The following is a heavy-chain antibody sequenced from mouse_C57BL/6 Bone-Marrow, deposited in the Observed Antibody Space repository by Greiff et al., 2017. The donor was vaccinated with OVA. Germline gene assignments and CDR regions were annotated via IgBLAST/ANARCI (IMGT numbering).Heavy chain of an antibody. V-gene: IGHV5-4*01. CDR2: ISDGGSYT. CDR1: GFTFSSYA. CDR3: ARLITTVDY. Sequence: EVQGVESGGGLVKPGGSLKLSCAASGFTFSSYAMSWVRQTPEKRLEWVATISDGGSYTYYPDNVKGRFTISRDNAKNNLYLQMSNLKSEDTAMYYCARLITTVDYWGQGTTLTVSS. D-gene: IGHD1-1*01. J-gene: IGHJ2*01.